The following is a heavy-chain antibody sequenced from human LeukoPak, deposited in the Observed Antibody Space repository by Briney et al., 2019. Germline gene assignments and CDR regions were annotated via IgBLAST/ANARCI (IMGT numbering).Heavy chain of an antibody. Sequence: GGSLRLSCAASGFTFSSYATHWVRQAPGKGLEWVAVISYDGSNKYYADSVKGRFTISRDNSKNTLYLQMNSLRAEDTAVYYCARDRRAVAGTRLSYWGQGTLVTVSS. D-gene: IGHD6-19*01. J-gene: IGHJ4*02. CDR1: GFTFSSYA. CDR3: ARDRRAVAGTRLSY. CDR2: ISYDGSNK. V-gene: IGHV3-30*04.